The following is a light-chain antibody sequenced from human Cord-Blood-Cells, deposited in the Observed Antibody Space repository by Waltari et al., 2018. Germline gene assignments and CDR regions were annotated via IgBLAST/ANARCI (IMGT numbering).Light chain of an antibody. J-gene: IGKJ2*03. CDR3: QQYYSTAYS. CDR2: WAS. CDR1: QSVLYSSNNKNY. V-gene: IGKV4-1*01. Sequence: DIVMTQSPDSLAVSLGEWATLNCKSSQSVLYSSNNKNYLAWYQQKPGQPPKLLIYWASTRESGVPDRFSGSGSGTDFTLTISSLQAEDVAVYYCQQYYSTAYSFGQGTKLEIK.